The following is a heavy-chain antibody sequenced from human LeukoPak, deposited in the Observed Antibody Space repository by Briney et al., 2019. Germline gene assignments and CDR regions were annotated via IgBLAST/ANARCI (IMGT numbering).Heavy chain of an antibody. D-gene: IGHD3-16*01. J-gene: IGHJ5*02. Sequence: SETLSLICTVSRGSISSYYWSWIRQPAGKGLEWIGRIYTSGSTYYNPSLKSLVTMSVDTSKNQFSLKLSSVTAADTAVYYCARGGEEPFDPWGQGTLVTVSS. CDR1: RGSISSYY. CDR2: IYTSGST. CDR3: ARGGEEPFDP. V-gene: IGHV4-4*07.